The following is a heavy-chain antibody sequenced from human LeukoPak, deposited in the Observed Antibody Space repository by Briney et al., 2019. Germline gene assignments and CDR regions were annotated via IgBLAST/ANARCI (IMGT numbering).Heavy chain of an antibody. Sequence: ASVKVSCKASGGTFISYAISWVRQAPGQSLEWMGWISVNNGGTNYAQSFQDRVTLTRDTSTNTAYLELRSLRSDDTAIIYCATATQPRGYFLHWGQGTLVTVSS. D-gene: IGHD2-2*01. CDR1: GGTFISYA. J-gene: IGHJ1*01. CDR2: ISVNNGGT. CDR3: ATATQPRGYFLH. V-gene: IGHV1-18*01.